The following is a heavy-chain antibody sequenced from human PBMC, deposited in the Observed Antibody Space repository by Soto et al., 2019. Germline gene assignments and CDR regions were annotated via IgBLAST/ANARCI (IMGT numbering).Heavy chain of an antibody. CDR2: IYPGDSDT. D-gene: IGHD6-19*01. Sequence: EVQLVQSGAEVKKPGESLKISCTGSGYSFTSYWIGWVRQMPGKGLEWMGIIYPGDSDTRYSPSFQGQVTISADKSISTAYLQWISLKASDTAMYYCARQEVSGSGWWSLSYWGQGTLVTVSS. CDR3: ARQEVSGSGWWSLSY. CDR1: GYSFTSYW. J-gene: IGHJ4*02. V-gene: IGHV5-51*01.